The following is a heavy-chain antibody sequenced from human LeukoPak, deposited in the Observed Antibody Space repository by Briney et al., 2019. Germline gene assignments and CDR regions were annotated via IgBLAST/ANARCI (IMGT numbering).Heavy chain of an antibody. D-gene: IGHD1-26*01. Sequence: RASVKVSCTASGYTFTSYYIHWVRQAPGQGLEWMGVINPSGGGTSYAQSFQGRVIMTRDTSTGTVYMELNTLRSDDTAMYYCAGDLGGSFGGYWGQGTLVTVSS. J-gene: IGHJ4*02. CDR1: GYTFTSYY. CDR2: INPSGGGT. V-gene: IGHV1-46*01. CDR3: AGDLGGSFGGY.